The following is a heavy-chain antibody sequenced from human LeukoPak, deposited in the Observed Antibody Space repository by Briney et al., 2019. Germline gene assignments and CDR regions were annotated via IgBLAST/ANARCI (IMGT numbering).Heavy chain of an antibody. V-gene: IGHV3-74*01. Sequence: GGSLRLSCAASGFTFSSYWMHWVRQAPGKGLVWVSRINSDGSSTSYADSVRGRFSISRDNAKNTLYLQMNSLRAEDTAVYYCAKDSGYDFYYFDYWGQGTLVTVSS. J-gene: IGHJ4*02. CDR2: INSDGSST. CDR3: AKDSGYDFYYFDY. D-gene: IGHD5-12*01. CDR1: GFTFSSYW.